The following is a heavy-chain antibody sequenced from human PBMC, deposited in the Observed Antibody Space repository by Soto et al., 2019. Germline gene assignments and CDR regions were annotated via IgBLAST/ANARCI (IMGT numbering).Heavy chain of an antibody. V-gene: IGHV3-23*01. CDR1: GFTFSDYA. D-gene: IGHD3-3*01. CDR3: AWSGFHWLDS. CDR2: IYGNGAGI. J-gene: IGHJ5*01. Sequence: GGSLRLSCAASGFTFSDYAMTWVRQAPGKGLESVSGIYGNGAGIQYADSVRGRFTISRDNSKNTLYLQMNSLKIEDTAVYYCAWSGFHWLDSWGHGTLVTVSS.